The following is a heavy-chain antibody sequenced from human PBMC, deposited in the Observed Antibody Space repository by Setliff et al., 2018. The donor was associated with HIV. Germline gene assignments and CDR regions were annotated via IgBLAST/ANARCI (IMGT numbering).Heavy chain of an antibody. V-gene: IGHV4-39*01. CDR2: LYFTGST. CDR3: AAGLHYYDSTGYPLTFDY. CDR1: GGSVSSGSYY. J-gene: IGHJ4*02. D-gene: IGHD3-22*01. Sequence: TLSFTCSVSGGSVSSGSYYWGWIRQPPGKGLEWIGTLYFTGSTYYNPSLKSRVTISVDTSKNQFSLKLSSVTAADTAVYYCAAGLHYYDSTGYPLTFDYWGQGALVTVSS.